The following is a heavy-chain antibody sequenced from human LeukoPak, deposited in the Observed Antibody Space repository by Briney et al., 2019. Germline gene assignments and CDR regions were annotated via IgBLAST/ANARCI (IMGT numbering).Heavy chain of an antibody. CDR2: VKEDGSDK. Sequence: GGSLRLSCAASGFGFSSYWMSWVRQAPGKGLEWVANVKEDGSDKYYADSVKGRFTISRDNSKNTLYLQMNSLRAEDTAVYYCAKVLYGSGSYWEYHEAFDIWGQGTMVTVSS. CDR3: AKVLYGSGSYWEYHEAFDI. V-gene: IGHV3-7*01. CDR1: GFGFSSYW. J-gene: IGHJ3*02. D-gene: IGHD3-10*01.